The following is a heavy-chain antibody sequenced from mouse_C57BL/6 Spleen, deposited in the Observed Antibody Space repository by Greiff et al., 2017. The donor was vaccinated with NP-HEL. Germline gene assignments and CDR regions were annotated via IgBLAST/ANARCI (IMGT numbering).Heavy chain of an antibody. CDR2: IDPSDSYT. CDR3: ARYGNRAMDY. J-gene: IGHJ4*01. Sequence: VQLQQPGAELVRPGTSVKLSCKASGYTFTSYWMHWVKQRPGQGLEWIGVIDPSDSYTNYNQKFKGKATLTVDTSSSTAYMQLSSLTSEDSAVYYCARYGNRAMDYWGQGTSVTVSS. D-gene: IGHD1-1*01. CDR1: GYTFTSYW. V-gene: IGHV1-59*01.